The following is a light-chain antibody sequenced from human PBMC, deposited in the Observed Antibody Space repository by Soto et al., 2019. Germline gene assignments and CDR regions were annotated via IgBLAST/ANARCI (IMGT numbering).Light chain of an antibody. J-gene: IGKJ5*01. CDR1: QSISRY. CDR2: VAS. CDR3: QQSYGTPIT. V-gene: IGKV1-39*01. Sequence: DIQITPSPSSLAASVGDRVTITCRASQSISRYLNWYQQKPGKAPNLLIYVASSLQSEVPSRFSGSGSGTDFTLTITSLQPEDFATYYCQQSYGTPITFGQGTRLETK.